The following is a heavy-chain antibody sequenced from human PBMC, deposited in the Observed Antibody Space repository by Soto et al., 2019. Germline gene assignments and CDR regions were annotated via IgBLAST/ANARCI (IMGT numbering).Heavy chain of an antibody. Sequence: ASVKVSCKASGGTFSSYAISWVRQAPGQGLEWMGGIIPIFGTANYAQKFQGRVTITADESTSTAYMELSSLRSEDTAVYYCALIIVVVPAASPPSLNYYYYGMDVWGQGTTVTVSS. CDR2: IIPIFGTA. D-gene: IGHD2-2*01. CDR3: ALIIVVVPAASPPSLNYYYYGMDV. V-gene: IGHV1-69*13. J-gene: IGHJ6*02. CDR1: GGTFSSYA.